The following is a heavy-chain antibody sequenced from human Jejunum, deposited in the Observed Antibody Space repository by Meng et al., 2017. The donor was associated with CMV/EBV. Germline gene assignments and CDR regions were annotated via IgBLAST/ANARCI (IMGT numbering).Heavy chain of an antibody. CDR2: IYTDSGDT. D-gene: IGHD3-16*01. Sequence: QVQLVQSGAEVKRPGASVKISCKTSGYTFTNFAIHWVRQAPGQRLEWMGWIYTDSGDTKFSQKFQGRVSFTSYTSATTAYMELSSLRSEDTAVYYCARGVISYHDSWGQGTLVTVSS. V-gene: IGHV1-3*04. CDR3: ARGVISYHDS. J-gene: IGHJ5*02. CDR1: GYTFTNFA.